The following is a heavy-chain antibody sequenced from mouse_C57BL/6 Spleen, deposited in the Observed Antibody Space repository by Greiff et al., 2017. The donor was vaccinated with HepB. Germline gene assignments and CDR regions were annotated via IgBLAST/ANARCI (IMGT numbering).Heavy chain of an antibody. V-gene: IGHV1-18*01. CDR2: INPNNGGT. J-gene: IGHJ1*03. Sequence: EVQLQQSGPELVKPGASVKIPCKASGYTFTDYNMDWVKQSHGKSLEWIGDINPNNGGTIYNQKFKGKATLTVDKSSSTAYMELRSLTSEDTAVYYCARAMIGSWYFDVWGTGTTVTVSS. CDR1: GYTFTDYN. D-gene: IGHD2-4*01. CDR3: ARAMIGSWYFDV.